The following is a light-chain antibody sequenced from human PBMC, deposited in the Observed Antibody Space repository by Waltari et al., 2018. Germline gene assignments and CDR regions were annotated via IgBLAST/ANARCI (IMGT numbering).Light chain of an antibody. CDR2: TAS. Sequence: DSQMTQSPYTLYAAVGDTVTSTCRGSQRITNWLAWYQQNPGKAPKVLMYTASDVESGVPSRFSGSGSGTEFTLPITSLPPDAFATYYCQLSASYSMWTFGQGTRVEIK. J-gene: IGKJ1*01. CDR1: QRITNW. CDR3: QLSASYSMWT. V-gene: IGKV1-5*03.